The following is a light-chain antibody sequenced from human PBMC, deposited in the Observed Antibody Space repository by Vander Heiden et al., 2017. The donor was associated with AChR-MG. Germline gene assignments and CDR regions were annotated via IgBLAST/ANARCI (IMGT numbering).Light chain of an antibody. V-gene: IGKV4-1*01. CDR1: QSVLYSSNNKHY. J-gene: IGKJ2*01. CDR3: QQYYNAPYT. Sequence: DIVMTQSPDSLAVSLGERATINCKSSQSVLYSSNNKHYLAWYQQRPGHPPKLLIYWASTRESGVPDRFSGGGSGTDFVLTISSLQAEDVAVYYCQQYYNAPYTFGQGTKLEIK. CDR2: WAS.